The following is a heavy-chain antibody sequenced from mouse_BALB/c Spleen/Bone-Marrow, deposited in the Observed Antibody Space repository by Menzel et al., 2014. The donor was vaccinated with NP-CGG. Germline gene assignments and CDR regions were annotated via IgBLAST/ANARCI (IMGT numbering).Heavy chain of an antibody. CDR2: IDPSDSET. D-gene: IGHD1-2*01. CDR3: ARDYGYYFDY. CDR1: GYTFTSYW. V-gene: IGHV1-69*02. Sequence: QVQLQQSGAELVKPGAPVELSCKTSGYTFTSYWMSWVKQRPGRGLEWIGRIDPSDSETHYNQKFKDKATLTVDKSSSTAYIQLSSLTSEDSAVYYCARDYGYYFDYWGQGTTLTVSS. J-gene: IGHJ2*01.